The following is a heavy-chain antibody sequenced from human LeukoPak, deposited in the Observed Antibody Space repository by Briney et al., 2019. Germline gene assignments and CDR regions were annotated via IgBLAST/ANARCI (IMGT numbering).Heavy chain of an antibody. D-gene: IGHD2-2*02. CDR1: GGSISSYY. J-gene: IGHJ5*02. CDR3: ARGGPYIVVVPAAIRDWFDP. CDR2: IYYSGST. Sequence: SETLSLTCTVSGGSISSYYWSWIRQPPGKGLEWIGYIYYSGSTNYNPSLKSRVTISVDTSKNQFSLKLSSVTAADTAVYYCARGGPYIVVVPAAIRDWFDPWGQGTLVIVSS. V-gene: IGHV4-59*01.